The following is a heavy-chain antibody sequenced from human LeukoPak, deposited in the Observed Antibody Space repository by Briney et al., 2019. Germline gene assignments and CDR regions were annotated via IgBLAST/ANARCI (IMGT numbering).Heavy chain of an antibody. CDR3: ATSYCGGDCFSTFAY. CDR2: ISGGRGGT. Sequence: GGSLRLSCAASGFTFSSFAMSWVRQAPGKGLEWVSSISGGRGGTFYADSVKGRFTISRDNSRNTLYLQMNSLRAEDTAIYYCATSYCGGDCFSTFAYWGQGTLVTVSP. J-gene: IGHJ4*02. D-gene: IGHD2-21*02. CDR1: GFTFSSFA. V-gene: IGHV3-23*01.